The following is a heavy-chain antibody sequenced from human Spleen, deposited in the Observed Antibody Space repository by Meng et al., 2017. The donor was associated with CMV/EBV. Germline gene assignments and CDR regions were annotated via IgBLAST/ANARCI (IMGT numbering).Heavy chain of an antibody. J-gene: IGHJ4*02. CDR3: ARVRSGGWHFDY. Sequence: CTVSCGSLNRGAYYWNLIRQRPGTGLEWIGYIYYCGSTSYNPSLKSRLTVSVDTSNNRFSLKMSSVTAADTAVYYCARVRSGGWHFDYWGRGTLVTVSS. D-gene: IGHD3-10*01. CDR2: IYYCGST. CDR1: CGSLNRGAYY. V-gene: IGHV4-31*03.